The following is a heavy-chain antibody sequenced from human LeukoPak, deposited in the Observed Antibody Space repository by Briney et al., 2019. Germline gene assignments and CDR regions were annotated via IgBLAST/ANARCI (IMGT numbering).Heavy chain of an antibody. V-gene: IGHV1-8*03. Sequence: ASVKVSCKASGYTFTSYDINWVRQATGQGLEWMGWMNPNSGNTGYAQKFQGRVTITRNTSIRTAYMELSSLRSEDTAVYHCARGRGNRDSSGWYVGYWFDPWGQGTLVTVSS. J-gene: IGHJ5*02. D-gene: IGHD6-19*01. CDR3: ARGRGNRDSSGWYVGYWFDP. CDR2: MNPNSGNT. CDR1: GYTFTSYD.